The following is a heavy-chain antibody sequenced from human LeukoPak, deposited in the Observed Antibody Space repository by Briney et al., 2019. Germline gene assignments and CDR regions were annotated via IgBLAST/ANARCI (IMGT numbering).Heavy chain of an antibody. D-gene: IGHD3-22*01. CDR3: ARLQYYYDSSGYPYYYYGMDV. J-gene: IGHJ6*02. V-gene: IGHV1-8*01. CDR2: MNPNSGNT. CDR1: GYTFTSYD. Sequence: ASVKVSCKASGYTFTSYDINWVRQATGQGLEWMGWMNPNSGNTGYAQKFQGRVTMTRNTSISTAYMELSSLRSEDTAVYYRARLQYYYDSSGYPYYYYGMDVWGQGTTVTVSS.